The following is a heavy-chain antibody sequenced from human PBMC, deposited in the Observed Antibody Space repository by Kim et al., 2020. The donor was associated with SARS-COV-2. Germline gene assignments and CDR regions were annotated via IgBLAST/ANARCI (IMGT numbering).Heavy chain of an antibody. CDR3: ARDPELLWFGELSSGWFDP. D-gene: IGHD3-10*01. CDR2: INTNTGNP. J-gene: IGHJ5*02. Sequence: ASVKVSCKASGYTFTSYAMNWVRQAPGQGLEWMGWINTNTGNPKYAQGFTGRFVFSLDTSASTAYLQISSLKAEDTAVYYCARDPELLWFGELSSGWFDPWGQGTLVTVSS. V-gene: IGHV7-4-1*02. CDR1: GYTFTSYA.